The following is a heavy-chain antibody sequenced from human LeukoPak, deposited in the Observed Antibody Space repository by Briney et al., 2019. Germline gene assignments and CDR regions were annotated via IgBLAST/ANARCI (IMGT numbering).Heavy chain of an antibody. J-gene: IGHJ6*02. Sequence: PSETLSLTCAVYGGSFSGYYWSWIRQPPGKGLEWIGEINHSGSTNYNPSLKSRVTISVDTSKNQFSLKLSSVTAADTAVYYCARMGYYDFWSGYYYYGMDVWGQGTTVTVSS. CDR2: INHSGST. D-gene: IGHD3-3*01. V-gene: IGHV4-34*01. CDR3: ARMGYYDFWSGYYYYGMDV. CDR1: GGSFSGYY.